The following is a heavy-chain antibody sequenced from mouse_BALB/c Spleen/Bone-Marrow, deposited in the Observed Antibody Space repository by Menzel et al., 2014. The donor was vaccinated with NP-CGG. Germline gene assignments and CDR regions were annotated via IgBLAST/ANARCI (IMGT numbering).Heavy chain of an antibody. V-gene: IGHV14-3*02. CDR1: GFNIKDTY. Sequence: EVQLQQSGAELVKPGASVKLSCSASGFNIKDTYMHWVKQRPEQGLGWIGRIDPANGNTKYDPKFQDKATITADTSSNTVDLQLSSLTFEDTAVYYCARQEFAIYWYFDVWGAGTTVTVSS. CDR2: IDPANGNT. D-gene: IGHD1-3*01. CDR3: ARQEFAIYWYFDV. J-gene: IGHJ1*01.